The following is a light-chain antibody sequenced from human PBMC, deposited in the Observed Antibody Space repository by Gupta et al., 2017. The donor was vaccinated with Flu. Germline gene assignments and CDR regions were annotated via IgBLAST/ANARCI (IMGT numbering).Light chain of an antibody. J-gene: IGKJ5*01. CDR2: DAS. CDR1: QDISNY. V-gene: IGKV1-33*01. CDR3: QQYDNLPIT. Sequence: DIQMTQSPSSLSASVGDRVTITCQASQDISNYLNWYQQNPGKAPKLLIYDASNLETGVPSRFFVCVSGTDFTFTISSLQPEDIATYYCQQYDNLPITFGQGTRLEIK.